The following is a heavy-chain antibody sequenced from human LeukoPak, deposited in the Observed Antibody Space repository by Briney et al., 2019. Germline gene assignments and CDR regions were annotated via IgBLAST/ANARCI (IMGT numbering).Heavy chain of an antibody. CDR1: GYTFTGYY. Sequence: ASVKVSCKASGYTFTGYYMHWVRQAPGQGLEWMGWINPNTGGTNYVQKFQGRVTMTRDTSINTAYMELSRLRSDDTAVYYCARGGAGSGYGFDYWGQGTLVTVSS. D-gene: IGHD5-12*01. V-gene: IGHV1-2*02. J-gene: IGHJ4*02. CDR3: ARGGAGSGYGFDY. CDR2: INPNTGGT.